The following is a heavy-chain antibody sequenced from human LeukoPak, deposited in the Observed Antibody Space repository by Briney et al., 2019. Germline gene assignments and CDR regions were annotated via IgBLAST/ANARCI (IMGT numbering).Heavy chain of an antibody. D-gene: IGHD2-15*01. V-gene: IGHV3-73*01. CDR3: TRLRYCSGGSCYSSFDY. CDR2: IRSKANSYAT. Sequence: PGGSLRLSCAASGFTFSGSAMHWVRQASGKGLEWVGRIRSKANSYATAYAASVKGRFTISRDDSKNTAYLQMNSRKTEDTAVYYCTRLRYCSGGSCYSSFDYWGQGTLVTVFS. CDR1: GFTFSGSA. J-gene: IGHJ4*02.